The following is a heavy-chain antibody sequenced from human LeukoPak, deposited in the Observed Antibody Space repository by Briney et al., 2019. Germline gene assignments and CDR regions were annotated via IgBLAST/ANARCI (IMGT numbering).Heavy chain of an antibody. V-gene: IGHV1-8*01. CDR2: LNPHSGNT. D-gene: IGHD3-10*01. J-gene: IGHJ4*02. CDR1: GYAFTNYD. CDR3: ARRIISDY. Sequence: ASVKVSCKASGYAFTNYDINWVRQATGQGLEWMGWLNPHSGNTGYAQKFQGRVTMTRNTSISTAYMELSSLRSDDTAVYYCARRIISDYWGQGSLVTVSS.